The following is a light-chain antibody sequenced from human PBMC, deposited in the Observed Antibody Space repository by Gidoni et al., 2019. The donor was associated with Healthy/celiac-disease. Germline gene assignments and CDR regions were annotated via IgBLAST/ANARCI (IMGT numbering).Light chain of an antibody. CDR2: GAS. V-gene: IGKV3-20*01. CDR1: QSVSSSY. CDR3: QQYGISPWT. Sequence: EIVLTQSPGTLSLSPGERANLSCRASQSVSSSYLAWYQQKPGQAPRLLIYGASRRATGIPDRFSGSGSGTDFTLTISRLEPEDFAVYYCQQYGISPWTFGQGTKVEIK. J-gene: IGKJ1*01.